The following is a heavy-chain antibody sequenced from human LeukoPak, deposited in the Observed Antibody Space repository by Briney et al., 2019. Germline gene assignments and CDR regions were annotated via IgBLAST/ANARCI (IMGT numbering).Heavy chain of an antibody. J-gene: IGHJ3*02. V-gene: IGHV4-4*07. CDR2: IYTSGST. D-gene: IGHD6-13*01. Sequence: TSETLSLTCTVSGGSISSYYWSWIRQPAGKGLEWIGRIYTSGSTNYNPSLKSRVTMSVDTSKNQFSLKLSSVTAADTAVYYCAIYISSDYIDAFDIWGQGTMVTVSS. CDR3: AIYISSDYIDAFDI. CDR1: GGSISSYY.